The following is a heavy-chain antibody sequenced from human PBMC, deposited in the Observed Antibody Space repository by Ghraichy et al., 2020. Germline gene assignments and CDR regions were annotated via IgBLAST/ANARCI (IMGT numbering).Heavy chain of an antibody. CDR1: GITVSTNY. Sequence: GGSLRLSCAASGITVSTNYMSWVRQAPGKGLEWVSTMYSGESTYYAASVKGRFIISRHNSKNMLFLQMNSLSRDDTATYYCARGQERSNYFDSWGQGTLVTVSP. J-gene: IGHJ4*02. D-gene: IGHD1-1*01. CDR3: ARGQERSNYFDS. V-gene: IGHV3-53*04. CDR2: MYSGEST.